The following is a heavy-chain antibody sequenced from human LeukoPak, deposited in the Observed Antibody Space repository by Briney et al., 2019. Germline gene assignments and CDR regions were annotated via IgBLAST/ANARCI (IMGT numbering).Heavy chain of an antibody. CDR2: INHSGSA. CDR1: GGSFSGYY. Sequence: PSETLSLTCAVSGGSFSGYYWTWIRQPPGKGLEWIEEINHSGSANYSPSLKSRVTISLDTSKKQFSLKLSSVTAADTAVYYCARTPDLDYWGQGTLVTVSS. J-gene: IGHJ4*02. CDR3: ARTPDLDY. V-gene: IGHV4-34*01.